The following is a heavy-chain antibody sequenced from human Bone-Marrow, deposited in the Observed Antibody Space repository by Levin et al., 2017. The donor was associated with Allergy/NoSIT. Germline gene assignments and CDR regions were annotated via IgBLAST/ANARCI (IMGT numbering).Heavy chain of an antibody. CDR3: AKDLVADNPMVTNGLDV. CDR1: GFSFNSYA. V-gene: IGHV3-30*18. CDR2: ISYDGRNK. J-gene: IGHJ6*02. D-gene: IGHD4/OR15-4a*01. Sequence: PGGSLRLSCAASGFSFNSYAIHWVRQAPGKGLEWVAVISYDGRNKYYGDSVKGRFTISSDNSKNTVYLQMSSLRGDDTGVYYCAKDLVADNPMVTNGLDVWGQGTTVTVSS.